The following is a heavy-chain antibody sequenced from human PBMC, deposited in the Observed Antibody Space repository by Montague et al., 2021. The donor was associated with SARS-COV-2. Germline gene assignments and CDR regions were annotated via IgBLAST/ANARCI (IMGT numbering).Heavy chain of an antibody. D-gene: IGHD3-9*01. CDR1: GGSISSYY. CDR2: IYYSGST. V-gene: IGHV4-59*01. J-gene: IGHJ4*02. CDR3: ARSRENYCILTGYPYYFDY. Sequence: SETLSLTCTVSGGSISSYYWNWIRQPPGKGLEWIAYIYYSGSTNYNPSLKSRVTISVDTSKNQFSLKLSSVTAADTAVYYCARSRENYCILTGYPYYFDYWGQGTLVTVSS.